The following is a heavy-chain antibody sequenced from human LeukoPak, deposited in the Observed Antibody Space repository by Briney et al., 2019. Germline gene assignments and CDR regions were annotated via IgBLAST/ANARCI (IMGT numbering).Heavy chain of an antibody. CDR2: ISGSDDST. J-gene: IGHJ4*02. Sequence: GGSLRLSCAASGFTFSNYAMSWVRQAPGKGLEWVSAISGSDDSTYYADSVKGRFTISRDNSKNTLYLQMNSLRAEDTAVYYCANRPVFDYWGQGTLVTVSS. CDR3: ANRPVFDY. CDR1: GFTFSNYA. V-gene: IGHV3-23*01.